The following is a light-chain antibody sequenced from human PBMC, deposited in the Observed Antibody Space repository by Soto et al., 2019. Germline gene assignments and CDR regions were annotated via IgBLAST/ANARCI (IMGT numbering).Light chain of an antibody. CDR3: QQTYTTPYT. Sequence: DIQMTQSPSSLSASVGDRVTITCRTSQNIIKYLNWYQQKPGKAPKFLIYGASTLQTGVPSRFSGGGSGTDFTLTISSLQPGDFATYYCQQTYTTPYTFGQGTKLDIK. CDR1: QNIIKY. V-gene: IGKV1-39*01. CDR2: GAS. J-gene: IGKJ2*01.